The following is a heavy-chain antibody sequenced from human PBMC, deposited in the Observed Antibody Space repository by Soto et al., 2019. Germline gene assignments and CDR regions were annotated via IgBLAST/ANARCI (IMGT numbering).Heavy chain of an antibody. Sequence: QVQLVESGGGWVKPGGSLRLSCAASGFTFSDYYMSWIRQAPGKGLEWVSYISSSSSYTNYADSVKGRFTISRDNAKNSLYLQMNSLRAEDTAVYYCARDGGPLLYYGMDVWGQGTTVTVSS. CDR3: ARDGGPLLYYGMDV. J-gene: IGHJ6*02. CDR1: GFTFSDYY. D-gene: IGHD6-25*01. V-gene: IGHV3-11*06. CDR2: ISSSSSYT.